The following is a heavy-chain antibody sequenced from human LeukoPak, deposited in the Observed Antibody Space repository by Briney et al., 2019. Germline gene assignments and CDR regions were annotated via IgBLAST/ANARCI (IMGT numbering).Heavy chain of an antibody. Sequence: NPSETLSLTCTVSGGSISSYYWSWIRQPPGKGLEWIGYIYYSGSTNYNPSLKSRVTISVDTSKNQFSLKLSSVTAADTAVYYCARGYPLRFLEWLPMRRGFDYWGQGTLVTVSS. CDR2: IYYSGST. V-gene: IGHV4-59*12. CDR3: ARGYPLRFLEWLPMRRGFDY. J-gene: IGHJ4*02. D-gene: IGHD3-3*01. CDR1: GGSISSYY.